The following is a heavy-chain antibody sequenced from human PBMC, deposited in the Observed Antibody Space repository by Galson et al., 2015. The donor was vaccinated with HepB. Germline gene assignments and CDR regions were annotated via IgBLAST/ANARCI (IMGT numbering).Heavy chain of an antibody. J-gene: IGHJ3*02. CDR1: GFTFSSYS. D-gene: IGHD3-3*01. CDR3: ARFGFWSGYPSPHEAFDI. CDR2: ISSSSSYI. Sequence: SLRLACAASGFTFSSYSMNWVRQAPGKGLEWVSSISSSSSYIYYADSVKGRFTISRDNAKNSLYLQMNSLRAEDMAAYYCARFGFWSGYPSPHEAFDIWGQGTMVTVSS. V-gene: IGHV3-21*01.